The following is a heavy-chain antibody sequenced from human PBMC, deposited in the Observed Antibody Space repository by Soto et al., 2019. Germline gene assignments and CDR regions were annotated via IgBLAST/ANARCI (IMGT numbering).Heavy chain of an antibody. V-gene: IGHV3-33*01. Sequence: QVQLVESGGGVAQPGRSLRLSCEASGFSFSSYGMHWVRKAPGKGLAWVAIIYYDGSNTYYADSVKGRFTISRDNSKNTLYLQMISLTADDTAVYYCVRQAVDGFFVPAVSGFDPWGQGTLVTVSS. J-gene: IGHJ5*02. D-gene: IGHD2-2*01. CDR2: IYYDGSNT. CDR1: GFSFSSYG. CDR3: VRQAVDGFFVPAVSGFDP.